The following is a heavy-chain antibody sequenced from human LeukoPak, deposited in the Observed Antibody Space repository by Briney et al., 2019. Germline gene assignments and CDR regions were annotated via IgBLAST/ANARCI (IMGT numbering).Heavy chain of an antibody. J-gene: IGHJ3*02. CDR1: GDAISGYY. CDR2: IYYSGST. V-gene: IGHV4-59*01. D-gene: IGHD4-17*01. CDR3: ARDRQATTAYDAFDI. Sequence: PSETLSLTCTVSGDAISGYYWSWIRQPPGKGLEWIGYIYYSGSTKYNSSLKSRVTISVDTSKNQFSLKLSSVTAADTAVYYCARDRQATTAYDAFDIWGRGTMVTVSS.